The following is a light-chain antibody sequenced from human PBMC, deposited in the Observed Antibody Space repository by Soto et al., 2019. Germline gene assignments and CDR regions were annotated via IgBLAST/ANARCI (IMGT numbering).Light chain of an antibody. CDR2: DVS. Sequence: QYALTEPRSVSGSPGQSVTISCTGNSSDVGAYNYVSWYQQHPGKVPKLMIYDVSRRPSGVPDRFSGSKSGNTASLTISGLQADDEAEYYCCSYAGSYTLVFGGGTKLTVL. J-gene: IGLJ3*02. V-gene: IGLV2-11*01. CDR3: CSYAGSYTLV. CDR1: SSDVGAYNY.